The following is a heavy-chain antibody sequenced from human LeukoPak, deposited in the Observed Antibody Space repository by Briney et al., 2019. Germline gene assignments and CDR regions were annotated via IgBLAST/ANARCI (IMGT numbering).Heavy chain of an antibody. CDR1: GFTFSSYW. Sequence: PGGSLRLSCAASGFTFSSYWMHWVRQAPGKGLVWVSRINSDGSSTSYADSVKGRFTISRDNAKNTLYLQMNSLRAEDTAVYYCARGHYDFWSGPGTPPGYWGQGTLVTVSS. CDR2: INSDGSST. V-gene: IGHV3-74*01. J-gene: IGHJ4*02. D-gene: IGHD3-3*01. CDR3: ARGHYDFWSGPGTPPGY.